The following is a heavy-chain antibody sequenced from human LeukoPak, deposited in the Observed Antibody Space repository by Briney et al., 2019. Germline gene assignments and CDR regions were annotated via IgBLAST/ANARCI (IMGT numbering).Heavy chain of an antibody. CDR3: ASSMLGPSWYYFDY. Sequence: ASVKVSCKASGYTFTGYYMHWVRQAPGQGLEWMGGIIPIFGTANYAQKFQGRVTITADKSTSTAYMELSSLRSEDTAVYYCASSMLGPSWYYFDYWGQGTLVTVSS. CDR1: GYTFTGYY. V-gene: IGHV1-69*06. D-gene: IGHD3-16*01. CDR2: IIPIFGTA. J-gene: IGHJ4*02.